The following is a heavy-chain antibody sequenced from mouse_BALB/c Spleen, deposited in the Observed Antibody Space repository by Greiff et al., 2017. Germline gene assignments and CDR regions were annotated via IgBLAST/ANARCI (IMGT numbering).Heavy chain of an antibody. D-gene: IGHD4-1*01. V-gene: IGHV5-6-4*01. J-gene: IGHJ3*01. CDR1: GFTFSSYT. CDR2: ISSGGSYT. Sequence: DVKLVESGGGLVKPGGSLKLSCAASGFTFSSYTMSWVRQTPEKRLEWVATISSGGSYTYYPDSVKGRFTISRDNAKNTLYLQMSSLKSEDTAMYYCTREGLGLGFAYWGQGTLVTVSA. CDR3: TREGLGLGFAY.